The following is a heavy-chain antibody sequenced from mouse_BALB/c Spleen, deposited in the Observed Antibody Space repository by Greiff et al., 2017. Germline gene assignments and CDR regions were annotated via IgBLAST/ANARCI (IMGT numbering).Heavy chain of an antibody. Sequence: EVQLVESGGGLVQPGGSRKLSCAASGFTFSSFGMHWVRQAPEKGLEWVAYISSGSSTIYYADTVKGRFTISRDNPKNTLFLQMTSLRSEDTAMYYCARSGTRDLDYWGQGTTLTVSS. CDR1: GFTFSSFG. CDR3: ARSGTRDLDY. D-gene: IGHD4-1*01. V-gene: IGHV5-17*02. CDR2: ISSGSSTI. J-gene: IGHJ2*01.